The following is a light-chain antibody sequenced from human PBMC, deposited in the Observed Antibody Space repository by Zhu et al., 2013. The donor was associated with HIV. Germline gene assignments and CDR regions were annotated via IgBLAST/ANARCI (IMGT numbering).Light chain of an antibody. V-gene: IGKV1-39*01. CDR2: DSS. CDR3: QEIYETPXT. Sequence: DIQMTQSPSSLSASVGDRVTITCRATKSISIYLNWYQQKPGKAPKLLIFDSSNLQTGVPSRFSGSGSSTDFTLTISSLQPEDFATYYCQEIYETPXTFGQGTRLEIK. CDR1: KSISIY. J-gene: IGKJ2*01.